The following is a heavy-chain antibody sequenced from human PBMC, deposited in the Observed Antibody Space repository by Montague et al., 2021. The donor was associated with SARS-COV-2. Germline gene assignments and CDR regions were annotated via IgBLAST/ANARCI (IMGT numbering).Heavy chain of an antibody. CDR3: AREGGWLSRGSYYFDY. Sequence: SETLSLTCTVSGGSISSSSYHWGWIRRPPGKGLEWIGSIYYSGSTYYNPSLKSRVTISVDTSKNQFSLKLSSVTAADTAVYYCAREGGWLSRGSYYFDYWGQGTLVTVSS. D-gene: IGHD3-22*01. CDR1: GGSISSSSYH. J-gene: IGHJ4*02. V-gene: IGHV4-39*07. CDR2: IYYSGST.